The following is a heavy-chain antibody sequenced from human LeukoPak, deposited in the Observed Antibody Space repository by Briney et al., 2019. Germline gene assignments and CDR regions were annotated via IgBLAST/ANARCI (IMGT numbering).Heavy chain of an antibody. V-gene: IGHV4-34*01. CDR2: INHGGST. J-gene: IGHJ4*02. Sequence: SETLSLTCAVYGGSFSGDFWSWIRQSPGKGLEWIGEINHGGSTTYNPSLQSRVTMSVDTSTNQISLKMTSVTAADTAVYYCARGVIAAGGNVFDYWGQGTLVTVSS. CDR1: GGSFSGDF. CDR3: ARGVIAAGGNVFDY. D-gene: IGHD6-13*01.